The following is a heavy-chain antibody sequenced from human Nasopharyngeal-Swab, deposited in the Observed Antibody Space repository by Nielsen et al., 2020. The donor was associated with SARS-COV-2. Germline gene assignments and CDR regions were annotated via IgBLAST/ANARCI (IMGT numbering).Heavy chain of an antibody. Sequence: SVKVSCKASGGTFSSYAISWVRQAPGQGLEWMGGIIPIFGTANYAQKFQGRVMITADKSTSTAYMELSSLRSEDTAVYYCATVKTYYYDSSGDRGDAFDIWGQGTMVTVSS. CDR3: ATVKTYYYDSSGDRGDAFDI. CDR2: IIPIFGTA. J-gene: IGHJ3*02. D-gene: IGHD3-22*01. V-gene: IGHV1-69*06. CDR1: GGTFSSYA.